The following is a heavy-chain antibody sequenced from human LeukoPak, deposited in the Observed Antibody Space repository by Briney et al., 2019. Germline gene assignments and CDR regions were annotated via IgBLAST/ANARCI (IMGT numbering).Heavy chain of an antibody. V-gene: IGHV3-30*18. Sequence: PGGSLRLSCAASGFSFSSYGMHGVRHAPGKGREWVAFISYTGRSKYYADSVQGRFTISRDDSKNPLYLQMNSLRAEDTSVYYCAKDPSNSWTFDSWGQGTLVTVSS. J-gene: IGHJ4*02. CDR3: AKDPSNSWTFDS. D-gene: IGHD6-13*01. CDR1: GFSFSSYG. CDR2: ISYTGRSK.